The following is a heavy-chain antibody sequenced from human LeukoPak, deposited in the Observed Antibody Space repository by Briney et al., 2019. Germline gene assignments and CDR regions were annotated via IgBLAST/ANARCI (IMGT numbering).Heavy chain of an antibody. CDR2: IYYSGST. CDR1: GGSISSCGYY. J-gene: IGHJ3*02. V-gene: IGHV4-31*03. CDR3: ARDLGLDDAFDI. Sequence: SQTLSLTCTVSGGSISSCGYYWSWIRQHPGKGLEWIGYIYYSGSTYYNPSLKSRVTISVDTSKNQFSLKLSSVTAADTAVYYCARDLGLDDAFDIWGQGTMVTVSS. D-gene: IGHD3-16*01.